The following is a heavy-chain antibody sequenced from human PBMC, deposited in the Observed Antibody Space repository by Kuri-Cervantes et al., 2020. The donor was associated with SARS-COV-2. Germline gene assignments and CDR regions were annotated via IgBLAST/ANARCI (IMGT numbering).Heavy chain of an antibody. J-gene: IGHJ4*02. CDR2: ISSSGSTI. D-gene: IGHD6-13*01. CDR1: GFTFSDYY. V-gene: IGHV3-11*04. Sequence: GGSLRLSCAASGFTFSDYYMSWIRQAPGKGLEWVSYISSSGSTIYYAGSVKGRFTISRDNAKNSLYLQMNSLRAEDTAVYYCARDRYSSSCFDYWGQGTLVTVSS. CDR3: ARDRYSSSCFDY.